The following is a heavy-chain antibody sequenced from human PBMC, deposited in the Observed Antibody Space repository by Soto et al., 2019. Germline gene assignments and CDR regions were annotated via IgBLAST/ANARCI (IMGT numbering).Heavy chain of an antibody. CDR1: GDSISRTSYY. J-gene: IGHJ4*02. CDR3: ARHVQLELDGY. V-gene: IGHV4-39*01. D-gene: IGHD1-1*01. Sequence: QLQLQESGPGLVKPSETLSLTCTVSGDSISRTSYYWGWIRQPPGKGLEWIGSIYYGGSTHYNPSLKSRVTISVDTSKNQFSLKPSSVTAADTAVYYCARHVQLELDGYWGQGTLVTVSS. CDR2: IYYGGST.